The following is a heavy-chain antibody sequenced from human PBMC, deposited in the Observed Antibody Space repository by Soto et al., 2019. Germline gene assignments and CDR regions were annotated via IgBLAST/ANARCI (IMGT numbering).Heavy chain of an antibody. D-gene: IGHD3-16*01. CDR2: ISTSSTTSAYI. CDR3: ARESGATFYACEV. Sequence: EVQLVGSGGGLVKPGGSLRLSCAASGFFFSSYSMNWVRQAPGKGLEWVSSISTSSTTSAYIYYADSVKGRFTISRDNAKNSLYLQMNSLRAEDTAVYYCARESGATFYACEVWGQGTVVTVSS. V-gene: IGHV3-21*01. J-gene: IGHJ3*01. CDR1: GFFFSSYS.